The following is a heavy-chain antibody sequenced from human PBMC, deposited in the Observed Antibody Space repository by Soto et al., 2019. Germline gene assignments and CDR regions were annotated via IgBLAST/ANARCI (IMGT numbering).Heavy chain of an antibody. CDR2: IYYSGST. D-gene: IGHD6-19*01. CDR3: ANLEQWLPRDY. Sequence: SETLSLTCTVSGGSISSSSYYWGWIRQPPGKGLEWIGSIYYSGSTYYNPSLKSRVTISVDTSKNQFSLKLSSVTAADTAVYYCANLEQWLPRDYWGQGTLVTVSS. CDR1: GGSISSSSYY. V-gene: IGHV4-39*01. J-gene: IGHJ4*02.